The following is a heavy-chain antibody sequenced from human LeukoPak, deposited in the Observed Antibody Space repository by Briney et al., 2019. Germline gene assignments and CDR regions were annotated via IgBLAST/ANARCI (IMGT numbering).Heavy chain of an antibody. CDR3: ARAVGRSSSWSPIPGGDFDY. D-gene: IGHD6-13*01. V-gene: IGHV3-48*03. CDR1: GFTFSSYE. CDR2: ISSSGSTI. Sequence: GGSLRLSCAASGFTFSSYEMNWVRQAPGKGLEWVSYISSSGSTIYYADSVKGRFTISRDNAKNSLYLQMNSLRAGDTAVYYCARAVGRSSSWSPIPGGDFDYWGQGTLVTVSS. J-gene: IGHJ4*02.